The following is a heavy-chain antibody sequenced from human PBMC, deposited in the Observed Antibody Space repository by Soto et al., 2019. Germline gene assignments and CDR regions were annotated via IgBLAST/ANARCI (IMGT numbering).Heavy chain of an antibody. V-gene: IGHV4-59*11. Sequence: QVQLQETGPGLVKPSETLSLICTVSGASISTHHWTWIRQTPGKRLEWVGDIFHTGVTTYNASLKSRVTMKVDTSKKQISLKLSSLTATDTAVYYGAGAQPTFDVWGQGKMVTVSS. CDR3: AGAQPTFDV. J-gene: IGHJ3*01. CDR2: IFHTGVT. CDR1: GASISTHH.